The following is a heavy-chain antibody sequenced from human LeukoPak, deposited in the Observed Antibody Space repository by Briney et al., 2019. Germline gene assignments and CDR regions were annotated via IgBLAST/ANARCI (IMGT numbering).Heavy chain of an antibody. Sequence: GGSLRPSCAVSGLTFNNYAMSWVRQAPGKGLEWVSAISKSGDHTYYAASAKGRFTIYRDNSKNTQYLQMNSLRAEDTAVYYCATSWGPDTSAFRWGRDGMDVWGQGTTVIVS. V-gene: IGHV3-23*01. CDR3: ATSWGPDTSAFRWGRDGMDV. J-gene: IGHJ6*02. D-gene: IGHD3-16*01. CDR2: ISKSGDHT. CDR1: GLTFNNYA.